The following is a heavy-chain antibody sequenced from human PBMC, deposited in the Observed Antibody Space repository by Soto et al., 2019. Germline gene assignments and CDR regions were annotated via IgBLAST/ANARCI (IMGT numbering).Heavy chain of an antibody. CDR3: ARHRVGAKQDAFDI. Sequence: PGGSLRLSCAASGFTFGDYYMSWIRQAPGKGLEWVSYISSSSSYTNYADSVKGRFTISRDNAKNSLYLQMNSLRAEDTAVYYCARHRVGAKQDAFDIWGQGTMVTVSS. CDR1: GFTFGDYY. CDR2: ISSSSSYT. D-gene: IGHD1-26*01. J-gene: IGHJ3*02. V-gene: IGHV3-11*03.